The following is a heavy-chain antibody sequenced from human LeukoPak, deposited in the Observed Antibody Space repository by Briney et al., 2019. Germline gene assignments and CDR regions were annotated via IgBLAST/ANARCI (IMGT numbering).Heavy chain of an antibody. Sequence: GGSLRLSCAASGFTFSSYSMNWVRQAPGKGLEWVASISSSGSYIYYADSVKGRFTISRVNAKNFLYLQMNSLRADGTALYYCGKGQTGDSSGWCFDYWGEGALVTVSS. CDR2: ISSSGSYI. D-gene: IGHD6-19*01. CDR1: GFTFSSYS. CDR3: GKGQTGDSSGWCFDY. J-gene: IGHJ4*02. V-gene: IGHV3-21*04.